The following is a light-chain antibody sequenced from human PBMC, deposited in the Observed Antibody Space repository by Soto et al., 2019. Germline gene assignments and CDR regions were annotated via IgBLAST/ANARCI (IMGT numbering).Light chain of an antibody. CDR2: CAS. J-gene: IGKJ2*01. Sequence: EIVLTQSPGTLSLSPGDTATLSCRASQTVSNNYLVWYQQKPGQAPSLLIHCASTRAAGIPDRFSGSGSGTDFTLTITRLEPEDFAVYYCQQYGDTPPRTFGQGTKLEIK. CDR1: QTVSNNY. CDR3: QQYGDTPPRT. V-gene: IGKV3-20*01.